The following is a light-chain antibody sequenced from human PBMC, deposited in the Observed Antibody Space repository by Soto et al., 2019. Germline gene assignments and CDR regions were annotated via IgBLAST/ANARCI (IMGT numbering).Light chain of an antibody. Sequence: DIVMTQSPLSLPVTPGEPASISCRSSQSLLHSNGYNYLDWYLQKPRQSPQLLIYLGSNRSSGVPDRFSGSGSCTDFTLKISIVEAEDVGLYYCMQALQTPYTFGQGTKVDI. J-gene: IGKJ2*01. CDR2: LGS. CDR1: QSLLHSNGYNY. V-gene: IGKV2-28*01. CDR3: MQALQTPYT.